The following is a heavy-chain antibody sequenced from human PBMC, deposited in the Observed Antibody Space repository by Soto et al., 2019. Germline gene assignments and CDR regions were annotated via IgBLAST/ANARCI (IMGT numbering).Heavy chain of an antibody. J-gene: IGHJ4*02. CDR2: IDPSGGST. V-gene: IGHV1-46*01. CDR3: ARERLSGGLAY. CDR1: GYTFTSYY. Sequence: ASVKVSCKASGYTFTSYYMHWVRQAPGQGLEWMGIIDPSGGSTSYAQKFQGRVTMTRDTSTSTVYMELSSLRSEDTAVYYCARERLSGGLAYWGQGTLVTVSS. D-gene: IGHD3-10*01.